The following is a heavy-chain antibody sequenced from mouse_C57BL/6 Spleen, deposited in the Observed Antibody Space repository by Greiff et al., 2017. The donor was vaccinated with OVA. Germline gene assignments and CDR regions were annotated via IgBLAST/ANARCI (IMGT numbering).Heavy chain of an antibody. D-gene: IGHD1-1*01. J-gene: IGHJ1*03. CDR3: ARAVVAVYWYFDV. CDR1: GYTFTSYW. Sequence: QVQLKQPGAELVKPGASVKMSCKASGYTFTSYWITWVKQRPGQGLEWIGDIYPGSGSTNYTEKFTSKATLTVDTSSSTAYMQLSSLTSEDSAVYYCARAVVAVYWYFDVWGTGTTVTVSS. CDR2: IYPGSGST. V-gene: IGHV1-55*01.